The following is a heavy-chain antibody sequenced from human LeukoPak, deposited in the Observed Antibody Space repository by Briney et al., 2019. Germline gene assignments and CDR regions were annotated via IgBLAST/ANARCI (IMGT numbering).Heavy chain of an antibody. Sequence: GGSLRLSCAASGFTFSDHYMDWVRQAPGKGLEWVGRITNKPKSYNTEYAASVKGRFTISRDDSKNSLYLQMNSLKTEDTAVYSCARGFHCDFWSGSYYFDYWGQGTLVTVSS. CDR3: ARGFHCDFWSGSYYFDY. J-gene: IGHJ4*02. V-gene: IGHV3-72*01. D-gene: IGHD3-3*01. CDR1: GFTFSDHY. CDR2: ITNKPKSYNT.